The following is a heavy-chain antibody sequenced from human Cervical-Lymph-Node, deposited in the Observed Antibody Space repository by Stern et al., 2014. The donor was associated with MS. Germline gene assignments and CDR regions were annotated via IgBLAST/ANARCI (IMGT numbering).Heavy chain of an antibody. V-gene: IGHV3-53*01. J-gene: IGHJ4*02. CDR2: ITRDGST. CDR3: AREGDFGF. Sequence: VQLGQSGGGFIQPGGSLRLSWAASGFDVGTHYMSCFRQAPGKALHWVSAITRDGSTHSADSVKVRFTVSRDTSKNMVFLQLNSLRPEDAAVYYCAREGDFGFWGQGTLVTVSS. CDR1: GFDVGTHY.